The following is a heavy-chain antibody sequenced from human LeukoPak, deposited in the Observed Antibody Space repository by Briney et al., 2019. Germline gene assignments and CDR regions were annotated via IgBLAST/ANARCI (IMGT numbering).Heavy chain of an antibody. CDR3: ARDSGTTGEVKFDP. D-gene: IGHD3-10*01. J-gene: IGHJ5*02. CDR1: GYSISSGYY. V-gene: IGHV4-38-2*02. CDR2: SYHSGST. Sequence: SETLSLTCTVSGYSISSGYYWGWIRQPPGKGLGWIGSSYHSGSTYYNPSLKSRVTILVDTSKNQFSLKLSSVTAADTAVYYCARDSGTTGEVKFDPWGQGTLVTVSS.